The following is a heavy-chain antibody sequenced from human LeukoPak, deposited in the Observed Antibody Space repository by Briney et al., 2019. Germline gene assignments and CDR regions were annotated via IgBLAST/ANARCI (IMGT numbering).Heavy chain of an antibody. V-gene: IGHV4-59*08. Sequence: SEALSLTCTVSGASISSFYWSWIRQPPGKGLEWIAYIYYTGTTNYNPSLKSRVTVSLDTSKSQLSLKLSSVTAADTAVYFCARLPINLVRGVYGLDIWGQGTMVTVSS. CDR1: GASISSFY. D-gene: IGHD3-10*01. CDR3: ARLPINLVRGVYGLDI. J-gene: IGHJ3*02. CDR2: IYYTGTT.